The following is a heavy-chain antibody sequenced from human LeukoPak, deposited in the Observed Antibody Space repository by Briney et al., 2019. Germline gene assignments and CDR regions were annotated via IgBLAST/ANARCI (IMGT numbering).Heavy chain of an antibody. CDR1: GFTFSIYS. CDR2: ISSSSTYI. J-gene: IGHJ4*02. D-gene: IGHD1/OR15-1a*01. Sequence: GGSLRLSCAASGFTFSIYSMNWVRQAPGKGREWVSSISSSSTYIYYADSVKGRFTISRDNAKNSLYLQMNSLRAEDTAMYYCARDHPEASNKGGLYWGQGTLVTVSS. V-gene: IGHV3-21*01. CDR3: ARDHPEASNKGGLY.